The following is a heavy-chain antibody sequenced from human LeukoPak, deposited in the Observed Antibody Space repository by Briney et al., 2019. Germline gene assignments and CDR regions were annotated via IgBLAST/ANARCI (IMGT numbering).Heavy chain of an antibody. J-gene: IGHJ4*02. V-gene: IGHV3-74*01. CDR3: AKEGTVRGFFHYFDY. D-gene: IGHD3-10*01. CDR2: INSDESRT. Sequence: PGGSLRLSCVASGFTLKSNWMHWVRQAPGKGLVWVSRINSDESRTTYADSVKGRFTISRDNSKNTLYLQMNSLRAEDTAVYYCAKEGTVRGFFHYFDYWGQGTLVTVSS. CDR1: GFTLKSNW.